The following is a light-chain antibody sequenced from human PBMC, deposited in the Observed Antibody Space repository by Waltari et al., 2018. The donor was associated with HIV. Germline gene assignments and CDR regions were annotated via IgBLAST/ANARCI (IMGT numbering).Light chain of an antibody. CDR3: SSYISSATPE. V-gene: IGLV2-14*01. Sequence: QSALTQPASVSGSPGQSISISCTGTSSDVGDYYASWYQHHPGKAPKVIIYEVSNRPSGVSNRFSGSKSGNTASLTISGLLPEDEADYFCSSYISSATPEFGGGTRLTVL. CDR2: EVS. CDR1: SSDVGDYY. J-gene: IGLJ3*02.